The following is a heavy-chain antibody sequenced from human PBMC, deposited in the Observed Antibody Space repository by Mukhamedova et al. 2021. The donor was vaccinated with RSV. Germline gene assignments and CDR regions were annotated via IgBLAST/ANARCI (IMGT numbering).Heavy chain of an antibody. D-gene: IGHD3-10*01. J-gene: IGHJ4*02. Sequence: EYMGWISTYNGKTNNAQKLQGRVTMTTDTSTSTAYMELRSLRSDDTAVYYCAARSGTYPYYFDYWGQGTLVTVSS. CDR2: ISTYNGKT. CDR3: AARSGTYPYYFDY. V-gene: IGHV1-18*01.